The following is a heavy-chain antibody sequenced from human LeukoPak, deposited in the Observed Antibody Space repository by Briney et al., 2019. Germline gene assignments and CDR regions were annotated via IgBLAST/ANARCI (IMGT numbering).Heavy chain of an antibody. Sequence: GRSLRLSCAASGFTFSSYGMHWVRQAPGKGLEWVAVISYDGGNKYYADSVKGRFTISRDISKNTLYLQMNSLRAEDTAVYYCAKGYCSSTSCLSGWFDPWGQGTLVTVSS. CDR2: ISYDGGNK. CDR1: GFTFSSYG. V-gene: IGHV3-30*18. CDR3: AKGYCSSTSCLSGWFDP. D-gene: IGHD2-2*01. J-gene: IGHJ5*02.